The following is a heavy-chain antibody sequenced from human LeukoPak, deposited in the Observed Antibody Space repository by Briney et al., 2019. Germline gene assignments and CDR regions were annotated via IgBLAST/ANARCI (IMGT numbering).Heavy chain of an antibody. Sequence: GGSLRLSCAASGFTFSFYIMNWVRQAPGKGLELVSYITSSSTIIYYADSVKGRFTISRDNAKNSLYLQMDSLRDDDTAICYCAKIAGARGKAFDYWGQGTLVTVSS. CDR3: AKIAGARGKAFDY. D-gene: IGHD3-10*01. V-gene: IGHV3-48*02. CDR1: GFTFSFYI. J-gene: IGHJ4*02. CDR2: ITSSSTII.